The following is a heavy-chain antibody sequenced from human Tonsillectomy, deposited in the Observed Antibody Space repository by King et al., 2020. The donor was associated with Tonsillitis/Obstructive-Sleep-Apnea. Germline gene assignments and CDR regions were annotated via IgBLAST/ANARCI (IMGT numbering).Heavy chain of an antibody. Sequence: VQLQQWGAGLLKPSETLSLTCSVFGGSFSGYYWTWIRQPPGKGLEWIGEINLSGSTNYNPSVKSRVTISLDTSKNQFSLKLSSVTAADTALYYCARGRGAMYSSTWYAHYYYFMDVWGTGTTVTVSS. CDR1: GGSFSGYY. V-gene: IGHV4-34*01. CDR3: ARGRGAMYSSTWYAHYYYFMDV. D-gene: IGHD6-13*01. CDR2: INLSGST. J-gene: IGHJ6*03.